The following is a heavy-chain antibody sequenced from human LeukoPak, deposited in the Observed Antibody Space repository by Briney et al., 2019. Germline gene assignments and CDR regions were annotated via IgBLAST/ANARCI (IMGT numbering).Heavy chain of an antibody. CDR3: ARGYCSGGSCYPRINNWFDP. J-gene: IGHJ5*02. CDR1: GGSISSGSYY. V-gene: IGHV4-61*02. D-gene: IGHD2-15*01. Sequence: SQTLSLTCTVSGGSISSGSYYWSWIRQPAGKGLEWIGRIYTSGSTNYNPSLKSRVTISVDTSKNQFSLKLSSVTAADTAVYYCARGYCSGGSCYPRINNWFDPWGQGTLVTVSS. CDR2: IYTSGST.